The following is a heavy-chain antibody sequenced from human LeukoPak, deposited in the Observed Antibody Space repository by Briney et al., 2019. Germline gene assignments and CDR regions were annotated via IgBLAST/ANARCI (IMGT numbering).Heavy chain of an antibody. Sequence: GASVKVSCKASGYTFTGYAMHWVRQAPGQRLEWMGWINAGNGNTKYSQKFQGRVTITRDTSASTAYMELSSLRSEDTAVYYCARNRHYDILTGTFYGMDVWGQGTTVTVSS. CDR3: ARNRHYDILTGTFYGMDV. D-gene: IGHD3-9*01. V-gene: IGHV1-3*01. J-gene: IGHJ6*02. CDR2: INAGNGNT. CDR1: GYTFTGYA.